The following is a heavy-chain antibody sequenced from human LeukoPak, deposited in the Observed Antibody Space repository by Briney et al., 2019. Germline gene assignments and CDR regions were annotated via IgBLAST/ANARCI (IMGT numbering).Heavy chain of an antibody. V-gene: IGHV1-8*01. Sequence: ASVKVSCKASGYTFTSYDINWVRQATGQGLEWMGWMNPNSGNTGYAQKFQGRVTMTRNTSISTAYMELSSLRSEDTAVYYSARSIRGVVVPAARPQYYYYYMDVWGKGTTVTVSS. D-gene: IGHD2-2*01. J-gene: IGHJ6*03. CDR3: ARSIRGVVVPAARPQYYYYYMDV. CDR2: MNPNSGNT. CDR1: GYTFTSYD.